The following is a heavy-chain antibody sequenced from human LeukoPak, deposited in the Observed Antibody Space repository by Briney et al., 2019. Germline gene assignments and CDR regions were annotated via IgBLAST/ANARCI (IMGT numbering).Heavy chain of an antibody. J-gene: IGHJ4*02. CDR1: GFTFSNYA. CDR2: ISGSGANT. V-gene: IGHV3-23*01. CDR3: AKFAYHLPFDH. Sequence: GGSLRLSCAASGFTFSNYAMSWVRQAPGKGLEWVSEISGSGANTYYADSVKGRFTISRDNSKNTLYLQMNSLRAEDTAVYYCAKFAYHLPFDHWGQGTLVTVFS. D-gene: IGHD2-2*01.